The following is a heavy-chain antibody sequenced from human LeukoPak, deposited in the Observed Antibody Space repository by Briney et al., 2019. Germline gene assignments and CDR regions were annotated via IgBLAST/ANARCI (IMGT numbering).Heavy chain of an antibody. V-gene: IGHV1-69*05. J-gene: IGHJ4*02. CDR2: IIPIFGTA. D-gene: IGHD3-22*01. CDR3: AREVVVNDFDY. CDR1: GGTFSSYA. Sequence: ASVKVSCTASGGTFSSYAISWVRQAPGQGLEWMGGIIPIFGTANYAQKFQGRVTITTDESTSTAYLELSSLRSEDTAVYYCAREVVVNDFDYWGQGTLVTVSS.